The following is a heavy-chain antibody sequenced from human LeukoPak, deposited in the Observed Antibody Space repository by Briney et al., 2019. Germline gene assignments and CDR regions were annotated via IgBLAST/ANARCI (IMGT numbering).Heavy chain of an antibody. CDR3: ARDSGVGFSYYYYYGMDV. Sequence: PSETLSLTCTVSGGSISSFYWNWLRQPPGKGLEWIGYIYYSGSTDYNPSLKSRVTISVDTSKNQFSLKLSSVTAADTAVYYCARDSGVGFSYYYYYGMDVWGQGTTVTVSS. CDR1: GGSISSFY. D-gene: IGHD2-15*01. J-gene: IGHJ6*02. V-gene: IGHV4-59*01. CDR2: IYYSGST.